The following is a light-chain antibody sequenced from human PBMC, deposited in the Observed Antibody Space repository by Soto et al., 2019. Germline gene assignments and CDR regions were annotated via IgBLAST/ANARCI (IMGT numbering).Light chain of an antibody. CDR3: QQYNGYSRT. V-gene: IGKV1-5*03. CDR2: KAS. CDR1: QSNSSW. Sequence: DIQMTQSPSTLSASVGDRVTITCRASQSNSSWLAWYQQKPGKAPKVLIYKASSLESGVPSRFSGSGSGTEFTLTISSLQPDDFATYYCQQYNGYSRTFGQGTKVDI. J-gene: IGKJ1*01.